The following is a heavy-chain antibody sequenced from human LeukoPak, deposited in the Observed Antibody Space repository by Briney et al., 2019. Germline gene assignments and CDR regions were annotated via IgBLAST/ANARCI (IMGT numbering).Heavy chain of an antibody. V-gene: IGHV1-2*02. CDR1: GYTFTGYY. CDR2: INPNSGGT. J-gene: IGHJ4*02. CDR3: ARAGEMVRGVINTNLNY. Sequence: ASVKVSCKASGYTFTGYYMHWVRQAPGQGLEWMGWINPNSGGTNYAQKFQGRVTMTRDTSISTAYMELSRLRSDDTAVYYCARAGEMVRGVINTNLNYWGQGTLVTVSS. D-gene: IGHD3-10*01.